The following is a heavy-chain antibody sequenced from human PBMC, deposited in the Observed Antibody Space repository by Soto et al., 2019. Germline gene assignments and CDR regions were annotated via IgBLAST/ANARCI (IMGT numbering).Heavy chain of an antibody. D-gene: IGHD2-15*01. CDR2: INHSGST. CDR3: ARRYCSGGSCNPGTYYYYYYGMDV. V-gene: IGHV4-34*01. Sequence: SETLSLTCAVYGGSFSGYYWSWIRQPPGKGLEWIGEINHSGSTNYNPSLKSRVTISVDTSKNQFSLKLSSVTAADTAVYYCARRYCSGGSCNPGTYYYYYYGMDVWGQGTTVTVSS. CDR1: GGSFSGYY. J-gene: IGHJ6*02.